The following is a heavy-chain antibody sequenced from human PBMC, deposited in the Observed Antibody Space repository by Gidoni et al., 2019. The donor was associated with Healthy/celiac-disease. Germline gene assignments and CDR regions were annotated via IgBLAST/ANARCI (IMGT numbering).Heavy chain of an antibody. D-gene: IGHD4-17*01. J-gene: IGHJ4*02. Sequence: EVQLVESGGGLVQRGGSWRLSCAASGFTFSSYDMNWVRQAPGKGLEWVSYISSSGSTIYYTDSVKGRFTISRDNAKSSLYLQMNSLRAEDTAVYYCARDINDYGDYRPFDYWGQGTLVTVSS. CDR3: ARDINDYGDYRPFDY. CDR1: GFTFSSYD. CDR2: ISSSGSTI. V-gene: IGHV3-48*03.